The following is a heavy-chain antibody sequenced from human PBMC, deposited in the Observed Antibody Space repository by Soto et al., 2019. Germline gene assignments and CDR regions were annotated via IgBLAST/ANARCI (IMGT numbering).Heavy chain of an antibody. CDR3: GRTTGESSGWEFDY. D-gene: IGHD6-19*01. J-gene: IGHJ4*02. CDR1: GFTFSSYS. Sequence: EVQLVESGGGLVQPGGSLRLSCAASGFTFSSYSMNWVRQAPGKGLEWVSYISSSSSTIYYADSVKGRFTISRDNAKNELYLEMNSLREEDTAVDYWGRTTGESSGWEFDYCGQSPLVTVAS. CDR2: ISSSSSTI. V-gene: IGHV3-48*02.